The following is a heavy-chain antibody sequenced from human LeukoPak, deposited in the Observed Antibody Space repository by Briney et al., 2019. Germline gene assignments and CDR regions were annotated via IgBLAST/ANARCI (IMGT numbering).Heavy chain of an antibody. V-gene: IGHV4-59*01. CDR1: GGSISSYY. J-gene: IGHJ4*02. D-gene: IGHD5-24*01. CDR3: ARDSRDGYNYAD. CDR2: TYYSGST. Sequence: SETLSLTCTVSGGSISSYYWSWIRQPPGKGLEWIGYTYYSGSTNYNPSLKSRVTISVDTSKNQFSLKLSSVTAADTAVYYCARDSRDGYNYADWGQGTLVTVSS.